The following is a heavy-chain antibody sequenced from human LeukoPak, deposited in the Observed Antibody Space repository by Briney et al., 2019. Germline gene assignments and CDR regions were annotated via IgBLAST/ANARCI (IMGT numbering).Heavy chain of an antibody. CDR1: GFTFSSYA. J-gene: IGHJ4*02. Sequence: GGSLRLSCAASGFTFSSYAIHWVRQAPGKGLECVALIWSDGSHKFYPDSVKGRFTISRDNSKNTLYLQMNSLRAEDTAVYYCARDEGLRFLEWLCSYWGQGTLVTVSS. CDR2: IWSDGSHK. CDR3: ARDEGLRFLEWLCSY. V-gene: IGHV3-30*02. D-gene: IGHD3-3*01.